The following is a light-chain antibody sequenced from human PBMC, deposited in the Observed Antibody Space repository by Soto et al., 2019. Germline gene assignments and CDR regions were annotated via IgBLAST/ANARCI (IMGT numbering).Light chain of an antibody. CDR2: GAS. J-gene: IGKJ1*01. V-gene: IGKV3-20*01. CDR3: QQYGSLVT. CDR1: QSVSSSY. Sequence: EIVWTQSPGTLSLSPVERGTLSCRASQSVSSSYLAWYQQKPGRAPRLLIDGASSRATGIPDRFSGSGSGTDFTLTISRLETEDLAVYYCQQYGSLVTFGQGTKVDI.